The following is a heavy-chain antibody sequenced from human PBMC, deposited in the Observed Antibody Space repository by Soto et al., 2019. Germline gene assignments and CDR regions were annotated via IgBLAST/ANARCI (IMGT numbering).Heavy chain of an antibody. J-gene: IGHJ4*02. V-gene: IGHV4-34*01. D-gene: IGHD5-12*01. Sequence: SETLSLTCAVYGGSFSGYYWSWIRQPPGRGLEWIGEINHGGSTNYNPSLKSRVTISVDTSKNQYYMKLSSVTAAETGVYYCARGQSDYEFDSWGQGTLVTVSS. CDR3: ARGQSDYEFDS. CDR1: GGSFSGYY. CDR2: INHGGST.